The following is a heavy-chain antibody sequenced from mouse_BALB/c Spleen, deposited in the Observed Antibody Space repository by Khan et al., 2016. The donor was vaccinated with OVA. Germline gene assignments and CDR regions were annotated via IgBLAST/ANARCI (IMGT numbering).Heavy chain of an antibody. CDR1: GFTFSSYA. CDR3: ARGHFYGSSYDYWYFDV. Sequence: EVELVESGGGLVKPGGSLKLSCAASGFTFSSYAMSWVRQSPEKRLEWVASINSGGSFYYSDSVRGRFTISRDNARNILYLQMSSLKSEDTALYYCARGHFYGSSYDYWYFDVWGAGTTVTFSS. J-gene: IGHJ1*01. CDR2: INSGGSF. D-gene: IGHD1-1*01. V-gene: IGHV5-6-5*01.